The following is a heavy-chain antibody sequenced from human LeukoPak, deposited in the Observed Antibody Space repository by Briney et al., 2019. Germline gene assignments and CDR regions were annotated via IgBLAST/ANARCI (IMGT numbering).Heavy chain of an antibody. D-gene: IGHD4-17*01. J-gene: IGHJ4*02. CDR2: INHSGYT. Sequence: SETLSLTCAVSGVSFNDYYWSWVRQTPGRGLEWLGEINHSGYTNGGPSIKSRVTLSIDTSRKQFSLNLRSVTVADTGIYYCTRMTTGHDYWGQGTLVTVSS. CDR1: GVSFNDYY. CDR3: TRMTTGHDY. V-gene: IGHV4-34*01.